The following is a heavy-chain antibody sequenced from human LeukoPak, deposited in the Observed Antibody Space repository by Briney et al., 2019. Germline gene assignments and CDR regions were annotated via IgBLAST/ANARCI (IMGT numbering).Heavy chain of an antibody. D-gene: IGHD6-13*01. CDR1: GFIFSTYG. CDR2: IQFDGSDE. V-gene: IGHV3-30*02. CDR3: ASPPGIAAAGTDYYYYMDV. J-gene: IGHJ6*03. Sequence: GGSLRLSCAASGFIFSTYGMHWVRQAPGKGLEWVAFIQFDGSDEFYADSVKGRFTISRDNSKNTLYLQMNSLRAEDTAVYYCASPPGIAAAGTDYYYYMDVWGKGTTVTVSS.